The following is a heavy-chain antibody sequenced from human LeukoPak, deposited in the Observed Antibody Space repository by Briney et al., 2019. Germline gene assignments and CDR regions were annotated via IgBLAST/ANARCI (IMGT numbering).Heavy chain of an antibody. Sequence: NPSETLSLTCTVSGGSISSYYWSWIRQPPGKGLEWIGYIYYSGSTNYNPSLKSRVTISVDTSKNQFSLKLSSVTAADTAVYYCARGTPYGDYGPDYWGQGTLVTVSS. CDR2: IYYSGST. V-gene: IGHV4-59*01. CDR3: ARGTPYGDYGPDY. CDR1: GGSISSYY. D-gene: IGHD4-17*01. J-gene: IGHJ4*02.